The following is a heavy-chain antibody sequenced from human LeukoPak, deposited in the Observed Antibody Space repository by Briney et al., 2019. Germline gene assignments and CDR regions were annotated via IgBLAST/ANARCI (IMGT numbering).Heavy chain of an antibody. CDR2: ISGVGGST. V-gene: IGHV3-23*01. J-gene: IGHJ4*02. CDR3: AKARPGFDY. Sequence: GGSRRLSCAASGFTFSSYAMSWVRQVPGKVLEWVSAISGVGGSTDYAGSVKGRFTISRDNSKNTLYMQITSLTAEDTAVYYCAKARPGFDYWGLGTLVTVSS. CDR1: GFTFSSYA.